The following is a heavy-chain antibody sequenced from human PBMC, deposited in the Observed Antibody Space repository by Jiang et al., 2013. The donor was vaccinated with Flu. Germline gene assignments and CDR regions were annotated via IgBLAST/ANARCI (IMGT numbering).Heavy chain of an antibody. D-gene: IGHD6-13*01. CDR2: IYWNDDR. CDR3: ARLIAASGYGLDV. J-gene: IGHJ6*02. CDR1: GVLTQHSWSG. V-gene: IGHV2-5*01. Sequence: KPTQTLTLTCTFSGVLTQHSWSGCGLDPSAPGKSLEWLAFIYWNDDRWYRQSLKSRLTVTKDTSKNQVVLTMTNMDPVDTATYYCARLIAASGYGLDVWGQGTTVTVSS.